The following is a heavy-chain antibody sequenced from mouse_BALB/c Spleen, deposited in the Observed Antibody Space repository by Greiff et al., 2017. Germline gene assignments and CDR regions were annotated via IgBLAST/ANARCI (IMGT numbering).Heavy chain of an antibody. CDR2: ISSGGSYT. CDR1: GFTFSSYG. J-gene: IGHJ3*01. D-gene: IGHD2-3*01. V-gene: IGHV5-6*01. Sequence: EVKVVESGGDLVKPGGSLKLSCAASGFTFSSYGMSWVRQTPDKRLEWVATISSGGSYTYYPDSVKGRFTISRDNAKNTLYLQMSSLKSEDTAMYYCARHDGYQLAWFAYWGQGTLVTVSA. CDR3: ARHDGYQLAWFAY.